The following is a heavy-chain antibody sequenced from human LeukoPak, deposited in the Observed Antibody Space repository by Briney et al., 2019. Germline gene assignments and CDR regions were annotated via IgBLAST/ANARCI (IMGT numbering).Heavy chain of an antibody. CDR3: ARAPYCIGGSCRFDY. V-gene: IGHV3-7*03. J-gene: IGHJ4*02. CDR1: GFTFSSYW. Sequence: AGGSLRLSCAASGFTFSSYWMSWVRQAPGKGLEWVANIKQDGSGKYYVDPVKGRFTISRDNAKNSLYLQMNGLRAEDTAVYYCARAPYCIGGSCRFDYWGQGTLVTVSS. CDR2: IKQDGSGK. D-gene: IGHD2-15*01.